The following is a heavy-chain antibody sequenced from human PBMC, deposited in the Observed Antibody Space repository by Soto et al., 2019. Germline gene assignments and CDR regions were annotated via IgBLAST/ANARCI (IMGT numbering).Heavy chain of an antibody. CDR1: GGSISSYY. J-gene: IGHJ4*02. D-gene: IGHD3-10*01. Sequence: SETLSLTCTVSGGSISSYYWSWIRQPPGNGLEWIWYIYYSGSTNYNPSLKSRVTISVDTSKNQFSLKLNSMTAADTAVYYCARHNYGSGSTYFDYWGQGTLVTVSS. CDR2: IYYSGST. V-gene: IGHV4-59*08. CDR3: ARHNYGSGSTYFDY.